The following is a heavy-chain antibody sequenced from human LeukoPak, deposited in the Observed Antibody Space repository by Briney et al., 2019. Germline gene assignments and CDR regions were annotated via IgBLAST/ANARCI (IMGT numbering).Heavy chain of an antibody. Sequence: GGSLRLSCAASGFTLSSYAMSWVRQAPGKGLEWVSAISGSGGSTYYADSVKGRFTISRDNSKKTLYLQMNSLRAEDTAVYYCAETRGDDRLRLGELSFEPYWGQGTLVTVSS. V-gene: IGHV3-23*01. J-gene: IGHJ4*02. CDR2: ISGSGGST. CDR1: GFTLSSYA. D-gene: IGHD3-16*02. CDR3: AETRGDDRLRLGELSFEPY.